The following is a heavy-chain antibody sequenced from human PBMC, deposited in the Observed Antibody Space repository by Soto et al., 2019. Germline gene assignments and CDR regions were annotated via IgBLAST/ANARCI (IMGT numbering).Heavy chain of an antibody. Sequence: SVKVSCKASGGTFSSYAISWVRQAPGQGLEWMGGIIPIFGTANYAQKFQGRVTITADESTSTAYMELSSLRSEDTAVYYCARSPDIVVVQAASLYHYYGMDVWGQGTTVTVSS. V-gene: IGHV1-69*13. CDR1: GGTFSSYA. J-gene: IGHJ6*02. CDR2: IIPIFGTA. D-gene: IGHD2-2*01. CDR3: ARSPDIVVVQAASLYHYYGMDV.